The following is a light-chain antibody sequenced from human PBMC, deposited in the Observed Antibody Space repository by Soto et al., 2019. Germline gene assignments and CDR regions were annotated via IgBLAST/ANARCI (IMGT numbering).Light chain of an antibody. CDR1: QRLLYRSNNKSY. CDR3: QQYYNPPWT. J-gene: IGKJ1*01. CDR2: WAS. Sequence: DIVMTQSPASRAVPLGGRVTIGCRSSQRLLYRSNNKSYVSWYQHKPGQPPNLLIYWASTRHSGVPDRFSGSGSGTDLTLTISNLQPGDVAIYYCQQYYNPPWTFGPGTKVEI. V-gene: IGKV4-1*01.